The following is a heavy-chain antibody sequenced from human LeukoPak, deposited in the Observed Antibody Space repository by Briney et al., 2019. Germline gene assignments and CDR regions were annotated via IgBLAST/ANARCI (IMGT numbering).Heavy chain of an antibody. Sequence: GGSLRLSCAASGFTFSSYSMNWVRQAPGKGLEWVSSISSSSSYIYYADSVKGRFTISRDNAKNSLYLQMNSLRAEDTAVYYCARDLGSGVVVVTFDYWGRGTLVTVSS. D-gene: IGHD3-22*01. J-gene: IGHJ4*02. V-gene: IGHV3-21*01. CDR2: ISSSSSYI. CDR3: ARDLGSGVVVVTFDY. CDR1: GFTFSSYS.